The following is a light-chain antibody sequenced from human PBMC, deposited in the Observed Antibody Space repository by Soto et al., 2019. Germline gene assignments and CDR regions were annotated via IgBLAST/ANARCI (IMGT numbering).Light chain of an antibody. CDR1: QSVSSSY. CDR2: GAS. V-gene: IGKV3-20*01. Sequence: EIVLTQSPGTLSLSPGERATLSCRASQSVSSSYLAWYQQKPGQAPRLLIYGASSRATGIPDRFSGSGSGTDVSLTTSSRQPAEYAVYYCRQYGSSPQLTFGQGTKVDIK. CDR3: RQYGSSPQLT. J-gene: IGKJ1*01.